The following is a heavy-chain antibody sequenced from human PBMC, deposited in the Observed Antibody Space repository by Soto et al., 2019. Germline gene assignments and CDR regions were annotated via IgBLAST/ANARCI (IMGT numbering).Heavy chain of an antibody. D-gene: IGHD3-10*01. CDR2: IYSGGST. CDR3: ARVYGSGSYYYYYYGMDV. Sequence: PGGSLRLSCAASGFTVSSNYMSWVRQAPGKGLEWVSVIYSGGSTYYADSVKGRFTISRHNSKNTLYLQMNSLRAEDTAVYYCARVYGSGSYYYYYYGMDVWGQGTTVTVSS. V-gene: IGHV3-53*04. CDR1: GFTVSSNY. J-gene: IGHJ6*02.